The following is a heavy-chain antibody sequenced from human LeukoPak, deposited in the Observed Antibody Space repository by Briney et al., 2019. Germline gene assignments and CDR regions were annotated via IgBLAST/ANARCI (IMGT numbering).Heavy chain of an antibody. D-gene: IGHD6-6*01. CDR3: AKDRTTAARIFDY. J-gene: IGHJ4*02. CDR1: GFIFRNYA. V-gene: IGHV3-23*01. Sequence: GGSLGLSCAPSGFIFRNYAMSWVRQAPGKGLEWVSGIHSSDGSTYYTDSVKGRFTISRDNSKNTLYLQMNSLRAEDTAVYYCAKDRTTAARIFDYWGQGTLVTVSS. CDR2: IHSSDGST.